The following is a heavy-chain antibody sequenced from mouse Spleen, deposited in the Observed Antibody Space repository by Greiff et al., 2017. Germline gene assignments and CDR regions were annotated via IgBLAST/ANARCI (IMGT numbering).Heavy chain of an antibody. CDR3: ARDLGITTGRGFDY. D-gene: IGHD2-4*01. J-gene: IGHJ2*01. CDR2: ISDGGSYT. V-gene: IGHV5-4*02. CDR1: GFTFSDYY. Sequence: EVQGVESGGGLVKPGGSLKLSCAASGFTFSDYYMYWVRQTPEKRLEWVATISDGGSYTYYPDSVKGRFTISRDNAKNNLYLQMSSLKSEDTAMYYCARDLGITTGRGFDYWGQGTTLTVSS.